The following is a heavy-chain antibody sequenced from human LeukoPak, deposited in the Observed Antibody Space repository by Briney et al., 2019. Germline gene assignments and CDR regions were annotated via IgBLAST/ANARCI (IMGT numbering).Heavy chain of an antibody. CDR1: GYTFTGYY. J-gene: IGHJ4*02. CDR3: ARDPGGAVGITGTDY. D-gene: IGHD1-20*01. Sequence: GASVKVSCKASGYTFTGYYMHWVRQAPGQGLEWMGWINPNSGGTNYAQKFQGRVTMTRDTSISTAYMELSRLRSDDTAVYYCARDPGGAVGITGTDYWGQGTLVTVSS. V-gene: IGHV1-2*02. CDR2: INPNSGGT.